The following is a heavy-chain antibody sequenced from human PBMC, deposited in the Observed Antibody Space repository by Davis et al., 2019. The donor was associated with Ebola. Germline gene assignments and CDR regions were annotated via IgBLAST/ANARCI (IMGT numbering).Heavy chain of an antibody. Sequence: ASVKVSCKASGYTFSGYYINWVRQAPGQGLEWMGRIHGNTGGTNYAQKFQGRVTMTRDTSISTAYMELSRLSSDDTARYYCARGSVAALTLYGMDVWGKGTTVTVSS. CDR1: GYTFSGYY. V-gene: IGHV1-2*06. D-gene: IGHD6-6*01. CDR2: IHGNTGGT. CDR3: ARGSVAALTLYGMDV. J-gene: IGHJ6*04.